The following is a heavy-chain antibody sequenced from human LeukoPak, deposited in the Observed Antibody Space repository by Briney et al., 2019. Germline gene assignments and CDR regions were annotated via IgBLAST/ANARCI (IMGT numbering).Heavy chain of an antibody. Sequence: PGGSLRLSCAASGFTFSTYWMTWVRQAPEKGLEWVANTKPYGSETYYLDSVRGRLTISRDNAKNSMYLQMNSLRDEDTAVYYCARETHQQPSYCGGDCYHYYFDYWGQGTLVTVSS. J-gene: IGHJ4*02. CDR1: GFTFSTYW. CDR2: TKPYGSET. V-gene: IGHV3-7*01. D-gene: IGHD2-21*02. CDR3: ARETHQQPSYCGGDCYHYYFDY.